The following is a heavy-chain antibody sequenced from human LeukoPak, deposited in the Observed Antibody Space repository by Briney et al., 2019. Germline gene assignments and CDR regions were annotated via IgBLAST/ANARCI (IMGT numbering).Heavy chain of an antibody. D-gene: IGHD1-1*01. CDR3: ARHGNDYYYYYMDV. CDR1: GGSISSYY. V-gene: IGHV4-4*09. CDR2: IYTSGST. J-gene: IGHJ6*03. Sequence: SETLSLTCTVSGGSISSYYWSWIRQPPGKGLEWIGYIYTSGSTNYNPSLKSRVTISVDTSKNQFSLKLSSVTAADTAVYYCARHGNDYYYYYMDVWGKGTTVTDSS.